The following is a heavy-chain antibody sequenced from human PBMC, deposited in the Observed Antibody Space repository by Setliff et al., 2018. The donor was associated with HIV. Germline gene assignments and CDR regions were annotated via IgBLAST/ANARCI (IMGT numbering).Heavy chain of an antibody. J-gene: IGHJ6*02. CDR2: ISSGSSYI. V-gene: IGHV3-21*01. D-gene: IGHD4-4*01. CDR3: ARDDSNYRQHGMDV. CDR1: GFTFSSYS. Sequence: PGGSLRLSCAASGFTFSSYSMNWVRQAPGKGLEWVSSISSGSSYIYYAESVKGRFTISRDNAKNSLYLQMNSLRAEDTAVYYCARDDSNYRQHGMDVWGQGTMVTVSS.